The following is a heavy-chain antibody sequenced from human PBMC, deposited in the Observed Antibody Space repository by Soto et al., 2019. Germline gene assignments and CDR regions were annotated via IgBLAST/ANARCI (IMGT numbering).Heavy chain of an antibody. CDR2: IYYSGST. V-gene: IGHV4-59*01. D-gene: IGHD1-7*01. J-gene: IGHJ4*02. CDR1: GGSISSYY. Sequence: SETLSLTCTVSGGSISSYYWSWIRQPPGKGLEWIGYIYYSGSTNYNPSLKSRVTISVDTSKNQFSLKLSSVTAADTAVYYCARVRYNWNYLHFDYWGQGTLVTVSS. CDR3: ARVRYNWNYLHFDY.